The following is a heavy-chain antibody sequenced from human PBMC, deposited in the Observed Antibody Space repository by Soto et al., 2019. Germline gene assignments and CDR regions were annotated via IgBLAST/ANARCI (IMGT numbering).Heavy chain of an antibody. CDR2: ISSSSSYI. CDR3: ASFLGYCSSTSCYTDTRYYYYGMDV. CDR1: GFTFSSYS. Sequence: GESLKISCAASGFTFSSYSMNWVRQAPGKGLEWVSSISSSSSYIYYADSVKGRFTISRDNAKNSLYLQMNSLRAEDTAVYYCASFLGYCSSTSCYTDTRYYYYGMDVWGQGTTVTVSS. V-gene: IGHV3-21*01. D-gene: IGHD2-2*02. J-gene: IGHJ6*02.